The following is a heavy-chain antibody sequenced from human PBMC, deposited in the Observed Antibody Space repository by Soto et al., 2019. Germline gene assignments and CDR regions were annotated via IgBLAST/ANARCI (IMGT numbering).Heavy chain of an antibody. D-gene: IGHD3-10*01. CDR1: GGSISSSSYY. CDR2: IYYSGST. J-gene: IGHJ4*02. CDR3: ARLGEWFGELLKPTRGDY. V-gene: IGHV4-39*01. Sequence: QLQLQESGPGLVKPSETLSLTCTVSGGSISSSSYYWGWIRQPPGKGLEWIGSIYYSGSTYYNPSLKSRVTISVDTSKNQFSLKLSSVTAADTAVYYCARLGEWFGELLKPTRGDYWGQGTLVTVSS.